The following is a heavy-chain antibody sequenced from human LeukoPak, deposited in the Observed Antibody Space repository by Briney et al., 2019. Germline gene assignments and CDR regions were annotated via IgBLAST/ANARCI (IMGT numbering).Heavy chain of an antibody. D-gene: IGHD2-15*01. Sequence: QSGGSLRLSCAASGFTFSSYAMSWVRQAPGKGLEWVSAISGSGGSTYYADSVKGRFTISRDNSKNTLYLQMNSLRAEDTAVYHCAKDRDIVVVVAGGYFDYWGQGTLVTVSS. CDR3: AKDRDIVVVVAGGYFDY. J-gene: IGHJ4*02. CDR1: GFTFSSYA. V-gene: IGHV3-23*01. CDR2: ISGSGGST.